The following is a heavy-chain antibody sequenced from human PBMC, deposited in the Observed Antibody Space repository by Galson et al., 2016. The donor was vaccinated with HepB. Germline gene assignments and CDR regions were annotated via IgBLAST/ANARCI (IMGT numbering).Heavy chain of an antibody. V-gene: IGHV4-39*02. D-gene: IGHD3-10*01. J-gene: IGHJ4*02. CDR2: IYCSGTT. CDR3: ARRTYGSGNDY. Sequence: RQPPGKELEWIGSIYCSGTTFYKSSLKSRVTISVDTSKNHLSLRLTSVTAADTAVYYCARRTYGSGNDYWGQGALVTVSS.